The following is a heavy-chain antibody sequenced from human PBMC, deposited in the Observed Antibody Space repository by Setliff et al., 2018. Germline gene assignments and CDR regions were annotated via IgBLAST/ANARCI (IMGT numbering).Heavy chain of an antibody. D-gene: IGHD3-3*01. CDR3: ARGGDTITIFGVVTPDYYYYMDV. CDR1: GYTFRSYG. CDR2: INTNTGNP. Sequence: ASVKVSCKASGYTFRSYGINWVRQAPGQGLEWMGWINTNTGNPTYAQGFTGRFVFSLDTSVTTAYLQISSLKAQDSAVYYCARGGDTITIFGVVTPDYYYYMDVWGTGTTVTVSS. V-gene: IGHV7-4-1*02. J-gene: IGHJ6*03.